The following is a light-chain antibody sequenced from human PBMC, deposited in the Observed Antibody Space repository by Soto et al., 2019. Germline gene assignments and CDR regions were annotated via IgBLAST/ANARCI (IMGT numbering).Light chain of an antibody. CDR3: QQYNNWPPYT. CDR2: GAS. Sequence: EIVMTQSPATLSESPGERATLSCRASQSVSSNLAWYQQKPGQTPRLLIYGASTRATGLPARFSGSGSGTEFTLTISSLQSEDFAVYYCQQYNNWPPYTFGQGTKLEIK. J-gene: IGKJ2*01. V-gene: IGKV3-15*01. CDR1: QSVSSN.